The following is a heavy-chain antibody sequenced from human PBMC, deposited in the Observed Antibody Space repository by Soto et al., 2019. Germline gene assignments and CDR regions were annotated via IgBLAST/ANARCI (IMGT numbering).Heavy chain of an antibody. Sequence: LTCTVSGGSLRNYFWTWIRQPPGKGLEWIGYIHYSGTTSFFPSYNPSLRSRVTISEDTSKNQFSLKLLSVTTADTAVYFCAAGEASSRNLAPYYLDFWGQGTLVTVSS. CDR2: IHYSGTT. CDR3: AAGEASSRNLAPYYLDF. J-gene: IGHJ4*02. D-gene: IGHD6-13*01. V-gene: IGHV4-59*01. CDR1: GGSLRNYF.